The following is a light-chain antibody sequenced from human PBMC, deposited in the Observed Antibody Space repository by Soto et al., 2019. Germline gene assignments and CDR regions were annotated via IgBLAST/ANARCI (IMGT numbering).Light chain of an antibody. Sequence: EIVLTQSPGTLSLSPGDRATLSCRASQSVSSSYFAWYQQRFGQAPRLLIYAAFSRAAGIPGRFSGSGSGTDFTLTISRLEPEYFAVYYCQQYGSSSWTFGQGTKVEIK. J-gene: IGKJ1*01. CDR3: QQYGSSSWT. V-gene: IGKV3-20*01. CDR2: AAF. CDR1: QSVSSSY.